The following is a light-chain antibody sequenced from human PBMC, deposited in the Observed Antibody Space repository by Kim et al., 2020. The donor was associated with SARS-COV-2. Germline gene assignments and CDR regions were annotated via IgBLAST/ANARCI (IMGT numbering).Light chain of an antibody. CDR1: SPNIGSNA. V-gene: IGLV1-44*01. Sequence: QSVLTRPPSASGTPGQRVTISCSGSSPNIGSNAVSWYQQLPGTAPKLVVYSNDQRPSGVPDRFSGSRSGTSASLAISGLQSEDEADYYCAAWDDSLYGRRFGGGTKVTVL. J-gene: IGLJ3*02. CDR3: AAWDDSLYGRR. CDR2: SND.